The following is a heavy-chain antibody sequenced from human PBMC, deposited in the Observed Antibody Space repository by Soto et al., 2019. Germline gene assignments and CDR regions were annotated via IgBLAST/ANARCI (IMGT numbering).Heavy chain of an antibody. V-gene: IGHV1-69*12. CDR1: GGTFSSYT. Sequence: QVQLVQSGAEVKETGSSVKVSCKASGGTFSSYTISWVRQAPGQGLEWMGGIIPIFGTANYAQRFQGRVTITADESTSTAYMELSSLRSEDTAVYYCARQGESSGSYYYGMDVWGQGTTVIVSS. CDR3: ARQGESSGSYYYGMDV. CDR2: IIPIFGTA. J-gene: IGHJ6*02. D-gene: IGHD3-22*01.